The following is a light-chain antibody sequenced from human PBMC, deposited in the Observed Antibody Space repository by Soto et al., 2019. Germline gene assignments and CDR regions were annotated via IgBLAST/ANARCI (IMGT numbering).Light chain of an antibody. CDR2: EVS. V-gene: IGLV2-14*01. J-gene: IGLJ2*01. Sequence: QSALTQPASVSGSPGQSITISCTGTSSDIGGHKYVSWYQQHPDKAPKVLIFEVSNRPSGISNRFSGSKSGNTASLTISGLHAEDEADYYCSSYTSSTTSVVFGGGTKLTVL. CDR1: SSDIGGHKY. CDR3: SSYTSSTTSVV.